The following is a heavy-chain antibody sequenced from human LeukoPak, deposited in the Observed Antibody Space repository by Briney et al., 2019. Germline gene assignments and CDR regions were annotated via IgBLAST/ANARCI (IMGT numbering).Heavy chain of an antibody. D-gene: IGHD1-1*01. J-gene: IGHJ3*02. V-gene: IGHV3-33*01. CDR1: GFTFSSYS. CDR2: IWYDGSNK. CDR3: ARDRTTDIDTFDI. Sequence: PGGSLRLSCAASGFTFSSYSMHWVRQAPGKGLEWVAVIWYDGSNKYNTDSVKGRFTVSRDNSKNTLYLQMNSLRADDTAVYYCARDRTTDIDTFDIWGQGTMVIVSS.